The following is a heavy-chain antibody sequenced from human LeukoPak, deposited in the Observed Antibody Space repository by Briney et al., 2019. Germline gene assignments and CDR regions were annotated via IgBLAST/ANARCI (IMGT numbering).Heavy chain of an antibody. Sequence: ASVKVSCKASGGTFSSYAISWVRQAPGQGLEWMGWMNPNSGNTGYAQKFQGRVTMTRNTSISTAYMELSSLRSEDTAVCYCARRGRCSSTSCPRGNWFDPWGQGTLVTVSS. D-gene: IGHD2-2*01. CDR1: GGTFSSYA. V-gene: IGHV1-8*02. J-gene: IGHJ5*02. CDR3: ARRGRCSSTSCPRGNWFDP. CDR2: MNPNSGNT.